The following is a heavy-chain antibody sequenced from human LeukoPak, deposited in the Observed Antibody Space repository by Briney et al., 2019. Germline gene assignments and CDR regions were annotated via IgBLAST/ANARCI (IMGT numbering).Heavy chain of an antibody. D-gene: IGHD1-26*01. J-gene: IGHJ5*02. Sequence: PSETLSLTCTVSGGSISGSSYYWGWIRQPPGKGLEWIGSIYYSGSTYYNPSLKSRVTISVDTSKNQFSLKLSSVTAADTAVYYCAREMEGLVGATPVNWFDPWGQGTLVTVSS. CDR2: IYYSGST. CDR1: GGSISGSSYY. CDR3: AREMEGLVGATPVNWFDP. V-gene: IGHV4-39*07.